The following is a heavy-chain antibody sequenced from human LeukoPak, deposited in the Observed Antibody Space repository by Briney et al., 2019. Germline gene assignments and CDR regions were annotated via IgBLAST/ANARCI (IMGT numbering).Heavy chain of an antibody. CDR2: IKQDGSEK. CDR1: GFTFSTYR. D-gene: IGHD2/OR15-2a*01. J-gene: IGHJ4*02. V-gene: IGHV3-7*03. CDR3: ARQGWVLLPQEYYFDY. Sequence: GGSLRLSCAASGFTFSTYRMSWVRQAPGKGLEWVANIKQDGSEKHYVDSVKGRFTISRDNAKNSLYLQMNSLRAEDTAFYYCARQGWVLLPQEYYFDYWGQGTLVTVSS.